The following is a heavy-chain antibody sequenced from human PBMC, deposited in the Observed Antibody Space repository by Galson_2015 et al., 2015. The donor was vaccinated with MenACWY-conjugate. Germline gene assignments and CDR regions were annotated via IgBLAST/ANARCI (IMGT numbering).Heavy chain of an antibody. CDR2: ISDSGDTT. V-gene: IGHV3-23*01. D-gene: IGHD3-10*01. CDR3: AKDNGWTTRVRGIIITEIDS. Sequence: SLRLSCAASGFTFSNYAMRRVRQAPGKGLEGVSAISDSGDTTFYADSAKGRFTSSRDNSKNTLYMQMNSLRAGDTAMYYCAKDNGWTTRVRGIIITEIDSWGQGALVTVSS. J-gene: IGHJ4*02. CDR1: GFTFSNYA.